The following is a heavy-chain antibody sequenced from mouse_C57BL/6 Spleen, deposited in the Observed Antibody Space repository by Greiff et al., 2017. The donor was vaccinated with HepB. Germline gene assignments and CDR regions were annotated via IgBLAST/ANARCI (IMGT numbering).Heavy chain of an antibody. J-gene: IGHJ2*01. V-gene: IGHV14-4*01. Sequence: EVQLQQSGAELVRPGASVKLSCTASGFNIKDDYMHWVKQRPEQGLEWIGWIDPENGDTEYASKFQGKATITADKSSNTAYLQLSSLTSEDTAVYYCIYSNFDYWGQGTTLTVSS. CDR3: IYSNFDY. CDR2: IDPENGDT. CDR1: GFNIKDDY. D-gene: IGHD2-5*01.